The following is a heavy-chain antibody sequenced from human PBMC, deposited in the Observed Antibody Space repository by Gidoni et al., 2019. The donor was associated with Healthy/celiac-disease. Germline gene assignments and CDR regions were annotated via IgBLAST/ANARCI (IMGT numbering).Heavy chain of an antibody. J-gene: IGHJ4*02. CDR2: RWYDGSNK. V-gene: IGHV3-33*01. CDR1: GFTFSSYG. D-gene: IGHD4-17*01. Sequence: QVQLVESGGGVVQPGRSLRLSCAASGFTFSSYGMHWVRQAPGKGLEWVAVRWYDGSNKYYADSVKGRFTISRDNSKNTLYLQMNSLRAEDTAVYYCARGDDYGDYGYFDYWGQGTLVTVSS. CDR3: ARGDDYGDYGYFDY.